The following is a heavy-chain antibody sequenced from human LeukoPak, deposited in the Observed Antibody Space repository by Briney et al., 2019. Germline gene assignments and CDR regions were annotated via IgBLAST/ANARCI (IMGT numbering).Heavy chain of an antibody. CDR2: INHSGST. V-gene: IGHV4-34*01. CDR3: ARGNRGHYYYYYMDV. D-gene: IGHD1-14*01. CDR1: VGSFSGYY. J-gene: IGHJ6*03. Sequence: PSETLSLTCAVYVGSFSGYYWSWIRQPPGKGLEWIGEINHSGSTNYNPSLTSRVTISVDTSKNQFSLKLSSVTAADTAVYYCARGNRGHYYYYYMDVWGKGTTVTVSS.